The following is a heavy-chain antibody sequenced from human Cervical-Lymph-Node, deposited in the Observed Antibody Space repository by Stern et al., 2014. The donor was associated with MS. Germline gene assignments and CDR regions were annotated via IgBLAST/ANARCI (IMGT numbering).Heavy chain of an antibody. V-gene: IGHV3-30*18. J-gene: IGHJ4*02. CDR1: GFTVSYYG. Sequence: MQLVESGGGVVQPGRSLRLSCAASGFTVSYYGMHWVRQAPGQGLGWVTLISYDGTYNNYADSVKGRFTVSRDNSKNTLYLQMNSLRPEDTAVYYCAKDSTPGEYPNYLDSWGQGTLVTVAS. CDR2: ISYDGTYN. D-gene: IGHD2-2*01. CDR3: AKDSTPGEYPNYLDS.